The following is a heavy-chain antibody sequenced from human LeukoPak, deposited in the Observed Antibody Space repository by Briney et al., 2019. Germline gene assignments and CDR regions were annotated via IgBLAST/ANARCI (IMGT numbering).Heavy chain of an antibody. V-gene: IGHV4-34*01. Sequence: SETLSLTCAVYGGSFSGYYWSWLRQPPGKGLEWIGEINHSGSTNYNPSLKIRVTISVDTSKNQFSLKLSSVTAADTAVYYCARGGGYCSSTSCHWYFDLWGRGTLVTVSS. CDR1: GGSFSGYY. D-gene: IGHD2-2*01. CDR2: INHSGST. J-gene: IGHJ2*01. CDR3: ARGGGYCSSTSCHWYFDL.